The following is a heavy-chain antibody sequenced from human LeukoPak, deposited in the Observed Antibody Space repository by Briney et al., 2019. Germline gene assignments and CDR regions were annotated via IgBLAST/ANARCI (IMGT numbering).Heavy chain of an antibody. V-gene: IGHV5-51*01. CDR1: GYSFTNYW. J-gene: IGHJ4*02. D-gene: IGHD3-22*01. CDR3: ARRRYYDSSGYLYYFDY. Sequence: GESLKISCKGSGYSFTNYWIGWVRQMPGKGLEWMGIIYPGDSDTRYSPSFQGQVTISADKSIITAYLQWSSLKASDTAMYYCARRRYYDSSGYLYYFDYWGQGTLVTASS. CDR2: IYPGDSDT.